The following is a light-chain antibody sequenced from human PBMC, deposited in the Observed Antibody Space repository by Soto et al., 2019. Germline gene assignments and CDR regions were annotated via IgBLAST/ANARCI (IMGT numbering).Light chain of an antibody. J-gene: IGLJ3*02. CDR2: DNN. V-gene: IGLV1-40*01. CDR1: SSNIGAGYG. CDR3: QSFDSSLSVVV. Sequence: QAVVTQPPSMSGAPGQRVTMSCAGSSSNIGAGYGVHWYQQLPGTVPKLLISDNNNRPSGVPDRFSASKSGTSASLAITGLQAEDEADYYCQSFDSSLSVVVFGGGTKLTVL.